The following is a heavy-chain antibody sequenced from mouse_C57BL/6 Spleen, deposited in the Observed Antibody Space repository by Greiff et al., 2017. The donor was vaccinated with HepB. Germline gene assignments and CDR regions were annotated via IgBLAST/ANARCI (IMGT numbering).Heavy chain of an antibody. V-gene: IGHV1-50*01. CDR2: IDPSDSYT. CDR3: ARRGEGFDLDY. J-gene: IGHJ2*01. Sequence: QVQLQQPGAELVKPGASVKLSCKASGYTFTSYWMQWVKQRPGQGLEWIGEIDPSDSYTNYNQKFKGKATLTVDTSSSTAYMQLSSLTSEDSAVYYCARRGEGFDLDYWGQGTTLTVSS. CDR1: GYTFTSYW.